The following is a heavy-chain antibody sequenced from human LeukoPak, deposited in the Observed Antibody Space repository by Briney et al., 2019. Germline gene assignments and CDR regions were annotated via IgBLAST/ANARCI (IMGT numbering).Heavy chain of an antibody. Sequence: PGGSLRLSCAASGFTFSSYWMSWVRQAPGKGLEWVANIKQDGSEKYYVDSVKGRFTISRDNAENSLYLQMNSLRAEDTAVYYCARDRDRAGSGSYFYYYYYYMDVWGKGTTVTVSS. CDR3: ARDRDRAGSGSYFYYYYYYMDV. CDR1: GFTFSSYW. J-gene: IGHJ6*03. CDR2: IKQDGSEK. D-gene: IGHD3-10*01. V-gene: IGHV3-7*01.